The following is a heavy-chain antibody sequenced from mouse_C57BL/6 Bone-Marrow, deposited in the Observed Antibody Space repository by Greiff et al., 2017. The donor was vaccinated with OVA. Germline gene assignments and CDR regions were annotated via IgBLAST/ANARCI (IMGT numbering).Heavy chain of an antibody. V-gene: IGHV14-3*01. J-gene: IGHJ3*01. CDR3: ARAVGAY. Sequence: EVQLMESVAELVRPGASVKLSCTASGFTFKNTYMHWVKQRPEKGLEWIGMIDPANGNTKYDPKFKGKATITADPSSITAYLQLSSLTSEDTAVYYCARAVGAYWGQGTLVTVSA. CDR1: GFTFKNTY. CDR2: IDPANGNT. D-gene: IGHD3-1*01.